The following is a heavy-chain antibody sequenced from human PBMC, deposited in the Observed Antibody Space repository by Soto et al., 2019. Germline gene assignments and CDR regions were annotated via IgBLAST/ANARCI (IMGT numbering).Heavy chain of an antibody. V-gene: IGHV1-69*06. J-gene: IGHJ6*02. CDR2: IIPIFGTA. D-gene: IGHD1-1*01. CDR1: GGTFSSYA. CDR3: ARSGRGWNPDPNYYYYGMDV. Sequence: SVKVSCKASGGTFSSYALDWVRQAPGQGLEWMGVIIPIFGTAKYAQKFQGRVTITADKSTSTAYMELSSLRSEDTAIYYCARSGRGWNPDPNYYYYGMDVWGQGTTVTVSS.